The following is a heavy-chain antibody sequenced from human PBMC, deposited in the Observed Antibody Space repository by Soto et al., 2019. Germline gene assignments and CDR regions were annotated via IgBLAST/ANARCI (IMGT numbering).Heavy chain of an antibody. CDR2: LSAYNGNT. Sequence: AASVKVSCKASGSTFTSYGIRWVRQAPGQGLEWMGWLSAYNGNTNYAQKLQGRVTMTTDTSTSTAYMVLRGLRSDDTAVYYCARDRVAAFVSYYYVMDVWGQGTTVTVSS. V-gene: IGHV1-18*01. CDR1: GSTFTSYG. J-gene: IGHJ6*02. D-gene: IGHD6-6*01. CDR3: ARDRVAAFVSYYYVMDV.